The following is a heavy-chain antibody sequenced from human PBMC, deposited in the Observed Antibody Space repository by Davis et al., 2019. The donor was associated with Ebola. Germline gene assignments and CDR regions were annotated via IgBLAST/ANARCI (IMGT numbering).Heavy chain of an antibody. CDR1: GGSISSYY. J-gene: IGHJ4*02. D-gene: IGHD3-22*01. Sequence: SETLSLTCTVSGGSISSYYWSWIRQPPGKGLEWIGSIYYSGSTYYNPSLKSRVTISVDTSNNQFSLRLTSVTAADTAVYYCAGQDRGLGYWGQGTLVTVSS. V-gene: IGHV4-59*01. CDR2: IYYSGST. CDR3: AGQDRGLGY.